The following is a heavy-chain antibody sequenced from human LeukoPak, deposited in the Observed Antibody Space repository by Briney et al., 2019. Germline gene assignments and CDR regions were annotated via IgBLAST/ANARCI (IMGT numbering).Heavy chain of an antibody. V-gene: IGHV3-23*01. CDR2: ISGSGGST. CDR3: AKEIGSGSYYNNYNWFDP. D-gene: IGHD3-10*01. J-gene: IGHJ5*02. Sequence: GGSLRLSCAASGFRFSSYAMSWVRQAPGKGLEWVSAISGSGGSTYYADSVKGRFTISRDNSKNTLYLQMNSLRAEDTAVYYCAKEIGSGSYYNNYNWFDPWGQGTLVTVSS. CDR1: GFRFSSYA.